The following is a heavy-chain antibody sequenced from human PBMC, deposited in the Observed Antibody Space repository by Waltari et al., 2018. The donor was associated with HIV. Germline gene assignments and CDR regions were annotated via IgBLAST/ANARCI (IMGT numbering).Heavy chain of an antibody. CDR2: KNERSTWYN. CDR1: GDTVSSDNAA. D-gene: IGHD6-19*01. CDR3: ARAGSSSGWKGNFLDY. J-gene: IGHJ4*02. V-gene: IGHV6-1*01. Sequence: QVQLQQSGPGLVKPSQILSLTCAISGDTVSSDNAACKWRRQSPSGGLEWLGRKNERSTWYNDYALSVKSRIPLRPDTSKNHFSLRLISGSPEDTAVYYCARAGSSSGWKGNFLDYWGQGTLGTVSS.